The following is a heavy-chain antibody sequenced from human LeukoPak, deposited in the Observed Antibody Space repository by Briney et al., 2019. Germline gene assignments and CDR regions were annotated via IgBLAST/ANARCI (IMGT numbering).Heavy chain of an antibody. CDR2: IKHDGSRI. Sequence: GGSLRLSCSASGFTFSNCWMTWVRQAPGKGLEWVANIKHDGSRIHYVDSVKGRFTISRDNSKNTLYLQMSSLRAEDTAVYYCTGGGWSTDAFDIWGQGTMVTVSS. D-gene: IGHD6-19*01. CDR3: TGGGWSTDAFDI. V-gene: IGHV3-7*05. J-gene: IGHJ3*02. CDR1: GFTFSNCW.